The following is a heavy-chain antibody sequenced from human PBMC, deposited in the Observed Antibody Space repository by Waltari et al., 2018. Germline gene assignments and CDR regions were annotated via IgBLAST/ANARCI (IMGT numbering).Heavy chain of an antibody. V-gene: IGHV3-74*01. CDR1: GFAFSRYG. CDR3: ARANPADFDY. CDR2: MKRDGIGV. J-gene: IGHJ4*02. Sequence: EVQLVASGGVFVQPGGSLRLSCAASGFAFSRYGIPWVRQAPGKGVGWVSRMKRDGIGVNYADSVKGRFTISRDNDKNTVYLQMNSLRAEDTAVYYCARANPADFDYWGQGVLVTVSS.